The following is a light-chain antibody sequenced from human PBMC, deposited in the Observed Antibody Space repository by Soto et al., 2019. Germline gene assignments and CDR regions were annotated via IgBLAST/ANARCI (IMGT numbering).Light chain of an antibody. Sequence: EVLLTQSPVTLSLSPGERATLCCRDSQSFRGLLAWYQQKPGQAPRLLICDSYNRATGIPPRFSGSGSGTDFTLTISSLEPEDSAGYYCQQRDMWPITCGQGTRLESK. CDR3: QQRDMWPIT. CDR2: DSY. V-gene: IGKV3-11*01. J-gene: IGKJ5*01. CDR1: QSFRGL.